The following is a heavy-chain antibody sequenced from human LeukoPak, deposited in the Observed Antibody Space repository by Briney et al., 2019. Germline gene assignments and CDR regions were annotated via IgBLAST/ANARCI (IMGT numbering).Heavy chain of an antibody. Sequence: PGGSLRLSCAASGFTFSTYWMHWVRQVPGKGLVWVSRMNGDGSSTTYADSVKGRFTISRDNAKNTLYLQMNSLRAEDTAIYYCAGDIGNYYFDYWGQGTLVTVSS. D-gene: IGHD1-14*01. CDR1: GFTFSTYW. CDR2: MNGDGSST. J-gene: IGHJ4*02. CDR3: AGDIGNYYFDY. V-gene: IGHV3-74*01.